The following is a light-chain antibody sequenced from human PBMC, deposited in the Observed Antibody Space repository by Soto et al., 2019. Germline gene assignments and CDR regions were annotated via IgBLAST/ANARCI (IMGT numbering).Light chain of an antibody. J-gene: IGKJ5*01. CDR3: QQYGSSSIT. CDR2: GAS. Sequence: EIVLTQSPFIICLSXGGRASPSXXASQSVTSSLAWYQQKPGQAPRLLISGASSRAADIPDRFSGSGSGTDFTLTISRLEPEDFAVYYCQQYGSSSITFGQGTRLENK. V-gene: IGKV3-20*01. CDR1: QSVTSS.